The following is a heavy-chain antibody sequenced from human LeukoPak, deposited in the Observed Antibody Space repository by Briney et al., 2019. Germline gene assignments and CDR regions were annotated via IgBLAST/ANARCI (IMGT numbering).Heavy chain of an antibody. CDR2: IDPNTGDS. CDR3: GRCIPAAGRVNCYYMDV. CDR1: GYTFTGYY. Sequence: ASVKVSCKASGYTFTGYYIHWVRQAPGQELEWMGWIDPNTGDSNYVQKFQGRVTMTRDTSISTAYMELSRLRSEDAAVYYCGRCIPAAGRVNCYYMDVWGTGTTVTISS. V-gene: IGHV1-2*02. D-gene: IGHD6-13*01. J-gene: IGHJ6*03.